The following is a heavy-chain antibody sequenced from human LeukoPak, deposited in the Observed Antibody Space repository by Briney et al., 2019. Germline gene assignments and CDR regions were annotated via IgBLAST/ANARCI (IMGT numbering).Heavy chain of an antibody. Sequence: ASVKVSCKASGYTFTSYDINWVRQATGQGLEWMGWMNPNSGNTGYAQKFQGRVTMTRNTSISTAYMELSSLRSEDTAVYYCAGDGAAAEAFDIWGQGTMVTVSS. V-gene: IGHV1-8*01. D-gene: IGHD6-13*01. J-gene: IGHJ3*02. CDR1: GYTFTSYD. CDR3: AGDGAAAEAFDI. CDR2: MNPNSGNT.